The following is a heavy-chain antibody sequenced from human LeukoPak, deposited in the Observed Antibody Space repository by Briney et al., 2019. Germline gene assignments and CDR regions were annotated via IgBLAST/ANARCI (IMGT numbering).Heavy chain of an antibody. CDR1: GGTFSSYA. CDR3: ASNGYCSSTSCHTGHYYYYYGMDV. Sequence: ASVKVSCKASGGTFSSYAISWVRQAPGQGLEWMGGIIPIFGTANYAQKFQGGVTITADESTSTAYMELSSLRSEDTAVYYCASNGYCSSTSCHTGHYYYYYGMDVWGKGTTVTVSS. D-gene: IGHD2-2*01. V-gene: IGHV1-69*13. J-gene: IGHJ6*04. CDR2: IIPIFGTA.